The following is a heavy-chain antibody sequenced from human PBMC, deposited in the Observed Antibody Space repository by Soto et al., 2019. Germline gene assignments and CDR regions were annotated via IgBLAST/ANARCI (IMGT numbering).Heavy chain of an antibody. CDR2: ISGSGGST. CDR3: AKCSPLPTGGWYGGGSAP. Sequence: EVQLLESGGGLVQPGGSLRLSCAASGFTFSSYAMSWVRQAPGKGLEWVSAISGSGGSTYYADSVKGRFTISRDNSKNTLYQKMNSRRAEDTAVYYWAKCSPLPTGGWYGGGSAPGGEGPLVTLSS. J-gene: IGHJ4*02. D-gene: IGHD6-19*01. CDR1: GFTFSSYA. V-gene: IGHV3-23*01.